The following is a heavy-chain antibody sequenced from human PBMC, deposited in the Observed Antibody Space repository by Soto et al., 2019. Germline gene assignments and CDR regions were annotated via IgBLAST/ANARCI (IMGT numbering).Heavy chain of an antibody. CDR3: AKDRLAGNFDY. CDR1: GFTFNNYA. CDR2: ISATGGST. J-gene: IGHJ4*02. V-gene: IGHV3-23*01. Sequence: EVQVLDSGGGLVQPGGSLRLSCAASGFTFNNYAMNWVRQAPGKGLEWVATISATGGSTYYADSVKSRFTISRDNSKNKLYLQMNGLRVEDTAVYYCAKDRLAGNFDYWGQGTQVTVSS.